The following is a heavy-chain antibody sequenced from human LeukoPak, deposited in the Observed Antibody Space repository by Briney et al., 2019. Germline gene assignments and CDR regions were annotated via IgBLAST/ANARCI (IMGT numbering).Heavy chain of an antibody. J-gene: IGHJ6*03. Sequence: PGGSLRLSXAASGFTFDDYGMSWVRQAPGKGLEWVSGINWNGGSTGYADSVKGRFTISRDNAKNSLYLQMNSLRAEDTALYYCASTPDYYMDVWGKGTTVTVSS. CDR3: ASTPDYYMDV. V-gene: IGHV3-20*04. CDR1: GFTFDDYG. CDR2: INWNGGST.